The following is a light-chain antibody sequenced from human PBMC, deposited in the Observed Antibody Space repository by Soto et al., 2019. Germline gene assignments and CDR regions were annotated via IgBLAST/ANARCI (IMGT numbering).Light chain of an antibody. Sequence: QSVLTQPPSVSGAPGQRVTISCTGSSSDIGAGYDVHWYQQLPGTAPNLLIFGNGNRPSGVPDRFSGSKSDTSASLAITGLQAEDEADYYCQTYDSSLSGLFVFGAGNKVTV. CDR1: SSDIGAGYD. CDR2: GNG. CDR3: QTYDSSLSGLFV. V-gene: IGLV1-40*01. J-gene: IGLJ1*01.